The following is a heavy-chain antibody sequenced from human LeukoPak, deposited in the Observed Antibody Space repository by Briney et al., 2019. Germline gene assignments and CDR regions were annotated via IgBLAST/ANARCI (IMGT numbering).Heavy chain of an antibody. CDR2: IYYSGST. Sequence: PSETLSLTCTVSGGSISSSSYYWGWIRQPPGKGLERIGSIYYSGSTYYNPSLKSRVTISVNTSKNQFSLKLSSVTAADTAVYYCARPSFRFGYFDYWGQGTLVTVSS. CDR3: ARPSFRFGYFDY. D-gene: IGHD3-3*01. J-gene: IGHJ4*02. V-gene: IGHV4-39*01. CDR1: GGSISSSSYY.